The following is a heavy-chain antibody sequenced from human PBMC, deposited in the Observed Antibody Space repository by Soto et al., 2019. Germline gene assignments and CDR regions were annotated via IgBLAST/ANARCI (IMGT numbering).Heavy chain of an antibody. Sequence: QVQVVQSGAEEKKPGASVKVSCTASGYTFTGYAMHWVRQAPGQRLEWMGWINAGNGNTKYSQKFQGRVTITRDTSAHTAYMEVSRLRSEDTAVYYCARAVAVPADFDYWGQGTLVTVSS. CDR1: GYTFTGYA. D-gene: IGHD6-19*01. J-gene: IGHJ4*02. CDR2: INAGNGNT. CDR3: ARAVAVPADFDY. V-gene: IGHV1-3*05.